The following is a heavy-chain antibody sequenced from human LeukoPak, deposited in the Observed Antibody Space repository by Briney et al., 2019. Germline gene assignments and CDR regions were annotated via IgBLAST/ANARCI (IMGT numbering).Heavy chain of an antibody. D-gene: IGHD2-2*01. Sequence: ASVKVSCKASGYTFTSYYMHWARQAPGQGLEWMGIINPSGGSTSYAQKFQGRVTMTRDTSTSTVYMELSSLRSEDTAVYYCARDRPHIVVVPAAGGRWFDPWGQGTLVTVSS. CDR1: GYTFTSYY. CDR2: INPSGGST. CDR3: ARDRPHIVVVPAAGGRWFDP. V-gene: IGHV1-46*01. J-gene: IGHJ5*02.